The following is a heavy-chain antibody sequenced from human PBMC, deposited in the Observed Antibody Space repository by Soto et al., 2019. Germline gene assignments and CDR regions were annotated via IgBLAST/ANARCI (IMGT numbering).Heavy chain of an antibody. J-gene: IGHJ4*02. CDR3: VYYRRTDAEGDWPDF. V-gene: IGHV4-59*01. D-gene: IGHD3-10*01. Sequence: PSETPSLTCSVSGASINHYYRSWIRQPPGKGLEWIGYVYYTGSTSTKYNPSLQSRVAMPVDSSKNQFSLKQTSMTAADTAIYSCVYYRRTDAEGDWPDFWGPGPLVTVSS. CDR2: VYYTGSTST. CDR1: GASINHYY.